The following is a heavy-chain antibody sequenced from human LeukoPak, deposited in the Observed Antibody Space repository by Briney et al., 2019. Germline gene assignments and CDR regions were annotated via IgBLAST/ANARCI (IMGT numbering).Heavy chain of an antibody. CDR3: AREKVEHYYYYYYMDV. CDR1: GYTFTSYG. CDR2: ISAYNGNT. D-gene: IGHD1-1*01. J-gene: IGHJ6*03. Sequence: GASVKVSCKASGYTFTSYGISWVRQAPGQGLEWMGWISAYNGNTNYAQKLQGRVTMTTDTSTSTAYMELRGLRSDDTAVYYCAREKVEHYYYYYYMDVWGKGTTVTVSS. V-gene: IGHV1-18*01.